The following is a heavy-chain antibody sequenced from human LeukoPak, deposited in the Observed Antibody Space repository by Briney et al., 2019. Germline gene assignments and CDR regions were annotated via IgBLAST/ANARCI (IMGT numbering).Heavy chain of an antibody. D-gene: IGHD3-22*01. J-gene: IGHJ4*02. CDR1: GFTFSSHA. V-gene: IGHV3-23*01. CDR2: ISAGGATT. Sequence: GGSLRLSCAASGFTFSSHAMRWVRQSPGKGLEWVSVISAGGATTHYADSVKGRFTISRDNSKKTLYLQMNSLRAEDTAVFYCAKGNFDGSGHISFDYWGQGTLVTVSS. CDR3: AKGNFDGSGHISFDY.